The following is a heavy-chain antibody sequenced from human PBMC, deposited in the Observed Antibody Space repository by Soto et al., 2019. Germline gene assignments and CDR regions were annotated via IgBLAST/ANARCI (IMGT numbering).Heavy chain of an antibody. V-gene: IGHV1-69*02. J-gene: IGHJ4*02. CDR1: GGTFSSYT. Sequence: GASVKVSCKASGGTFSSYTISWVRQAPGQGLEWMGRIIPISGIANHAQKFQGRVTITADKSTGTAYMGLSSLRSEDTAVYYCANPPRYWGQGTLVTVSS. CDR2: IIPISGIA. CDR3: ANPPRY.